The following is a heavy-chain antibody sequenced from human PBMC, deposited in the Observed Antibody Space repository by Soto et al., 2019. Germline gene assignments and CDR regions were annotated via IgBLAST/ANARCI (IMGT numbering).Heavy chain of an antibody. CDR1: SGSVGDNKW. J-gene: IGHJ4*02. Sequence: QVHLQEAGPGLVNPSGTLSLTCAVSSGSVGDNKWWTWVRQSPGKGMEWMGEIFHSGSSNYNPSLGSRISMSIDTAMNQVSLTLTSVTAADTAIYSCATFNYGDHAFDNWGQGTLVTV. CDR2: IFHSGSS. V-gene: IGHV4-4*02. CDR3: ATFNYGDHAFDN. D-gene: IGHD4-17*01.